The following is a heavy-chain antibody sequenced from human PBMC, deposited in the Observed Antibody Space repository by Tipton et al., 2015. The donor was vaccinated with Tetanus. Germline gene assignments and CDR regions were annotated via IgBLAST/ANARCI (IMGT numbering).Heavy chain of an antibody. CDR2: ISGSGGST. V-gene: IGHV3-23*01. CDR3: ATAGPYYYYYGMDV. Sequence: GSLRLSCAASGFTFSSYAMSWVRQAPGKGLEWVSAISGSGGSTYYADSVKGRFTISRDNSKNTLYLQMNSLRAEDTAVYYCATAGPYYYYYGMDVWGQGATVTVSS. J-gene: IGHJ6*02. CDR1: GFTFSSYA.